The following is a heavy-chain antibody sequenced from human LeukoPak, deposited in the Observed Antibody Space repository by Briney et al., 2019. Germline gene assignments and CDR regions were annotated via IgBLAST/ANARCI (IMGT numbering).Heavy chain of an antibody. J-gene: IGHJ4*02. CDR3: ARHLSGITGYTYGRGIDY. V-gene: IGHV4-28*05. CDR1: GYSISSSNW. D-gene: IGHD5-18*01. CDR2: IYYSGSI. Sequence: PSETLSLTCAVSGYSISSSNWWGWIRQPPGKGLEWIGYIYYSGSIYYNPSLKSRVTMSVDTSKNQFSLKLSSVTAVDTAVYYCARHLSGITGYTYGRGIDYWGQGTLLTVSS.